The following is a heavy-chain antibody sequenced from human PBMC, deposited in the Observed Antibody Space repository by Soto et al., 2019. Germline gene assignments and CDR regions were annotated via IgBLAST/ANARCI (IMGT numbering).Heavy chain of an antibody. CDR3: EHRRGIRSLAWVNSAFDF. V-gene: IGHV2-5*02. D-gene: IGHD3-3*01. J-gene: IGHJ3*01. Sequence: QITLKESGPTLVKPTQTLTLTCTLSGFSVSTAEVGVGWIREPPGEALEWLAVIYWDDDKRYNPSLQSRLTITKDTSKHQVVLTMTNMDPVYTAKYFCEHRRGIRSLAWVNSAFDFWGQGTMVTVSS. CDR1: GFSVSTAEVG. CDR2: IYWDDDK.